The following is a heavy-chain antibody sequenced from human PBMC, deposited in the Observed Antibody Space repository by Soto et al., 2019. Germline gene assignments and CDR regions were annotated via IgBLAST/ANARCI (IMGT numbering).Heavy chain of an antibody. CDR3: AREQVRDIVVVPAAIPELYYYYYGMDV. J-gene: IGHJ6*02. D-gene: IGHD2-2*02. Sequence: PGGSLRLACAASGFTFSSYSMNWVRQAPGKGLEWVSYISSSSSTIYYADSVKGRFTISRDNAKNSLYLQMNSLRDEDTAVYYCAREQVRDIVVVPAAIPELYYYYYGMDVWGQGTTVTVSS. V-gene: IGHV3-48*02. CDR2: ISSSSSTI. CDR1: GFTFSSYS.